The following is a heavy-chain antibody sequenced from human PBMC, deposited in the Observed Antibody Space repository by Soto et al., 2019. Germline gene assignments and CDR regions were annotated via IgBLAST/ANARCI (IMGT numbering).Heavy chain of an antibody. CDR3: AGRAVAGRIDY. J-gene: IGHJ4*02. CDR2: ISYDGSNK. CDR1: GFTFSSYA. Sequence: PGGSLRLSCAASGFTFSSYAMHWVRQAPGKGLEWVAVISYDGSNKYYADSVKGRFTISRDNSKNTLYLQMNSLRAEDTAVYYCAGRAVAGRIDYWGQGTLVTVS. V-gene: IGHV3-30-3*01. D-gene: IGHD6-19*01.